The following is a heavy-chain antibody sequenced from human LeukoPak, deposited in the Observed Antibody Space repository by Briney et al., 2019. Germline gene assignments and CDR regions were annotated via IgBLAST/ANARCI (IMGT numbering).Heavy chain of an antibody. CDR2: INPSGGST. CDR3: ARDEGIAAAANWFDP. V-gene: IGHV1-46*01. CDR1: GYTFTGYY. D-gene: IGHD6-13*01. Sequence: ASVKVSCKASGYTFTGYYMHCVRQAPGQGLEWMGIINPSGGSTSYAQKFQGGVTMTRDTSTSTVYMELSSLRSEDTAVYYCARDEGIAAAANWFDPWGQGTLVTVSS. J-gene: IGHJ5*02.